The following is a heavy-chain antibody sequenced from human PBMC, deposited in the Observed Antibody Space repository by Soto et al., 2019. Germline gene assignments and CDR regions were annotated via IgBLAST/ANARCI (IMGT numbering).Heavy chain of an antibody. D-gene: IGHD1-1*01. CDR1: GGSVSSSSYY. V-gene: IGHV4-61*01. J-gene: IGHJ4*02. CDR3: ARVAVRRIDY. CDR2: IYYSGST. Sequence: QVQLQESGPGLVKPSETLSLTCTVSGGSVSSSSYYWSWIRQPPGKGLEWIGYIYYSGSTNYNPSLKSRVTISVDTSKNQFSLKLSSVTAADTAVYYCARVAVRRIDYWGQGTLVTVSS.